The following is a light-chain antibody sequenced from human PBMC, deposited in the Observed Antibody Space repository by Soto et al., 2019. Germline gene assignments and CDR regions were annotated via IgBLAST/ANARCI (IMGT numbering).Light chain of an antibody. CDR3: QQYHDWPIT. Sequence: IVMTQSPATLSVSPCEVATLSCRASQSVSTHLAWYQQIPGQAPRLLIYGTSTRAAGIPARFSGRGSGTEFTFTISSLQSEDFAVYHCQQYHDWPITFGQGTRLEIK. CDR1: QSVSTH. J-gene: IGKJ5*01. CDR2: GTS. V-gene: IGKV3-15*01.